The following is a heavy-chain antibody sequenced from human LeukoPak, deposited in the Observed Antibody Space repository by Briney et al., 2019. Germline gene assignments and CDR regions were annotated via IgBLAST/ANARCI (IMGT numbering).Heavy chain of an antibody. Sequence: SQTLSLTCTVSGGSISSGGYYWSWIRQHPGKGLKWIGYIYYSGSTYYNPSLKSRVTISVDTSKNQFSLKLSSVTAADTAVYYCAREEATCGGDCYLVDYWGQGTLVTVSS. CDR1: GGSISSGGYY. CDR3: AREEATCGGDCYLVDY. CDR2: IYYSGST. D-gene: IGHD2-21*02. J-gene: IGHJ4*02. V-gene: IGHV4-30-4*08.